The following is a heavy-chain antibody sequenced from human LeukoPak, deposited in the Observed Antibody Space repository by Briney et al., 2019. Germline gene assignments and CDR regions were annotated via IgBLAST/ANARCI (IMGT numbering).Heavy chain of an antibody. J-gene: IGHJ4*02. CDR2: IYYDGNNK. D-gene: IGHD6-19*01. Sequence: GGSLRLSCAASGLIFRNYGMHWVRQAPGKGREWVAIIYYDGNNKYYADSVKGRFTISKDNSKNTLYLQMNSLRAEDTAMYYCATSEPGIAVALWGQGTLVIVSS. V-gene: IGHV3-33*01. CDR3: ATSEPGIAVAL. CDR1: GLIFRNYG.